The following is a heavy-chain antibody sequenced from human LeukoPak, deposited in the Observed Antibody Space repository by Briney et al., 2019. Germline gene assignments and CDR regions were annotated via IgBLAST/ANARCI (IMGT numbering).Heavy chain of an antibody. V-gene: IGHV3-30*18. CDR2: ISYDGSNK. D-gene: IGHD5-12*01. J-gene: IGHJ4*02. CDR1: GFTFSSYG. Sequence: GRSLRLSCAASGFTFSSYGMYWVRQAPGKGLEWVAVISYDGSNKYYADSVKGRFTISRDNSKNTLYLQMNSLRAEDTAVYYCAKSTTKKIVATDYWGQGTLVTVSS. CDR3: AKSTTKKIVATDY.